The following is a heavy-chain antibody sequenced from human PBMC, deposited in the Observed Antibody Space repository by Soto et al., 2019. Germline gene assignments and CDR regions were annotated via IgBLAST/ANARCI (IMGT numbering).Heavy chain of an antibody. CDR3: ARSGETATPYNWFDP. V-gene: IGHV4-31*03. Sequence: QVQLQESGPGLVKPSQTLSLTCTVSGGSISSGGYYWSWIRQHPGKGLEWIGYIYYSGSTYYNPSLKSRVTISVDTSKNQFSLKLSSVTAADTAVYYCARSGETATPYNWFDPWGQGTLVTVSS. J-gene: IGHJ5*02. D-gene: IGHD2-21*02. CDR2: IYYSGST. CDR1: GGSISSGGYY.